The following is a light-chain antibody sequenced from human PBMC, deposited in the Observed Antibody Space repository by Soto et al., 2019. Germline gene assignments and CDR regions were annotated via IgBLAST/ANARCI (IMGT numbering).Light chain of an antibody. J-gene: IGKJ2*01. CDR1: QGIRND. Sequence: DIQMTQSPSSLSASVGDRVTITCRTSQGIRNDLAWYQQKPGKAPKRLIYGASSLQSGVPPRFSGSGSGTDFTLTISGLQSDDFAVYYCQQYYNWPPYTFGQGTKLQIK. V-gene: IGKV1-17*01. CDR2: GAS. CDR3: QQYYNWPPYT.